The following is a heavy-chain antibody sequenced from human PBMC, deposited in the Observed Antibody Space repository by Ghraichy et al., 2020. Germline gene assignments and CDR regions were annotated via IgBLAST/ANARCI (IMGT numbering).Heavy chain of an antibody. CDR2: IYHSGST. J-gene: IGHJ3*02. CDR1: GYSISSGYY. V-gene: IGHV4-38-2*02. D-gene: IGHD3-10*01. CDR3: ARVGYYGSGSYPDAFDI. Sequence: SETLSLTCTVSGYSISSGYYWGWIRQPPGKGLEWIGSIYHSGSTYYNSSLKSRVTMSVDTSKNQFSLKLSSVTAADTAVYYCARVGYYGSGSYPDAFDIWGQGTMVTVSS.